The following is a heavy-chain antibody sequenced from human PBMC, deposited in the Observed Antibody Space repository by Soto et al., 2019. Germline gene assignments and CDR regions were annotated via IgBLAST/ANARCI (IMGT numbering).Heavy chain of an antibody. CDR1: RVTITRSCYY. Sequence: TLSITSAVYRVTITRSCYYWGWIRQPPGKGLEWIGSIYYSGSTYYNPSLKSRVTISVDTSKNQFSLKLTSVNTADTAIYYCTRGGDPYKTGHWGQG. V-gene: IGHV4-39*07. D-gene: IGHD2-21*01. CDR3: TRGGDPYKTGH. CDR2: IYYSGST. J-gene: IGHJ1*01.